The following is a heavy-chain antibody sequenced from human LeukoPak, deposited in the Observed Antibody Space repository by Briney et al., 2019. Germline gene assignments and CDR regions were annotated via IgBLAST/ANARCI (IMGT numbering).Heavy chain of an antibody. CDR3: AKDTDTAMFGY. V-gene: IGHV3-30-3*01. J-gene: IGHJ4*02. Sequence: GGSLRLSCVASEFTFSSYAMHWVRQAPGKGLEWVTVISYDASNKYYADSVKGRFTISRDNAKNSLYLQMNSLRAEDTALYYCAKDTDTAMFGYWGQGTLVTVSS. CDR1: EFTFSSYA. CDR2: ISYDASNK. D-gene: IGHD5-18*01.